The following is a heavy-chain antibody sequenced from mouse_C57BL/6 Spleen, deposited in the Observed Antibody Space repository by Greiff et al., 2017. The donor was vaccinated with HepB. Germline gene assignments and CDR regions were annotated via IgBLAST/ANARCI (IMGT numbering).Heavy chain of an antibody. D-gene: IGHD1-1*01. Sequence: QVQLQQPGAELVKPGASVKLSCKASGYTFTGYWMQWVKQSPGQGLEWIGEIDPSDSYTNYNQKFKGKATLTVDTSSSTAYMQLSSLTSEDSAVYYWARGLVDYYGSSRWYFDVWGTGTTVTVSA. J-gene: IGHJ1*03. CDR1: GYTFTGYW. V-gene: IGHV1-50*01. CDR2: IDPSDSYT. CDR3: ARGLVDYYGSSRWYFDV.